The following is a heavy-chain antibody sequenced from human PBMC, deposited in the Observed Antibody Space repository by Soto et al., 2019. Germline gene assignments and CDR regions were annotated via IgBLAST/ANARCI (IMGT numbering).Heavy chain of an antibody. J-gene: IGHJ6*02. CDR1: GFTFSSYA. CDR2: ISGSGGST. D-gene: IGHD3-10*01. Sequence: GGSLRLSCAASGFTFSSYAMSWVRQAPGKGLEWVSAISGSGGSTYYADSVKGRFTISRDNSKNTLYLQMNSLRAEDTAVYYCAIRRPLLWFGEYDYYGMDVWGQGTTVTVSS. CDR3: AIRRPLLWFGEYDYYGMDV. V-gene: IGHV3-23*01.